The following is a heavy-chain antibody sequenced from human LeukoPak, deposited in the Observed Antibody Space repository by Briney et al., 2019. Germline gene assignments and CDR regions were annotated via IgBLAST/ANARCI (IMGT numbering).Heavy chain of an antibody. CDR3: AKDRSGSYPGQPYYYYMDV. V-gene: IGHV3-23*01. D-gene: IGHD1-26*01. Sequence: GGSLRLSCAASGFTFSSYAMSWVRQAPGKGLEWVTAISGSGSSTYYADSVKGRFTISRDNSKNTLYLQMNSLRAEDTAVYYCAKDRSGSYPGQPYYYYMDVWGKGTTVTVSS. J-gene: IGHJ6*03. CDR2: ISGSGSST. CDR1: GFTFSSYA.